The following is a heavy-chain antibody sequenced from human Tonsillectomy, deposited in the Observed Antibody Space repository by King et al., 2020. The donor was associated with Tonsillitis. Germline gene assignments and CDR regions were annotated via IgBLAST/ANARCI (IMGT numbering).Heavy chain of an antibody. V-gene: IGHV3-64D*06. CDR2: ISNNGGSA. CDR3: VKDFPVLLPPPRTTEFDP. D-gene: IGHD1/OR15-1a*01. CDR1: GFTFSDSP. Sequence: VQLVESGGGLVQPGGSLRLSCSASGFTFSDSPMHWVRQAPGKGLEYISVISNNGGSAYYADSVKGRFTISRDNSKNTLYLQMRSHRAEDTAVYFCVKDFPVLLPPPRTTEFDPWGQGTLVTVSS. J-gene: IGHJ5*02.